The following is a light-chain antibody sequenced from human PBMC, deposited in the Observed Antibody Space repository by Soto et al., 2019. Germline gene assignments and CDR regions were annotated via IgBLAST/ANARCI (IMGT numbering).Light chain of an antibody. J-gene: IGKJ5*01. CDR1: QSVSSN. Sequence: EIVTTQSPATLSVSPGEGVTLSCSSSQSVSSNLAWYQQRPGQAPRLLIYGASTRATGIPARFSGSGSGTEFTLTISSLQYEDFAVYYCQQRSNWPPLTFGQGTRLEI. CDR3: QQRSNWPPLT. CDR2: GAS. V-gene: IGKV3-15*01.